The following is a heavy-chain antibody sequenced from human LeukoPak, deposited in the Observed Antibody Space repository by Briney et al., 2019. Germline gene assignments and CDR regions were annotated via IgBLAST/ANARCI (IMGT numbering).Heavy chain of an antibody. CDR2: IDSDGSST. CDR1: GFTFSSYS. CDR3: ARSGAPTPDY. D-gene: IGHD2-15*01. J-gene: IGHJ4*02. Sequence: GGSLRLSCAASGFTFSSYSMNWARQAPGKGLVWVSRIDSDGSSTIYADSVKGRFTVSRDNAKNTLNLQMNSLRAEDTALYYCARSGAPTPDYWGQGTLVIVSS. V-gene: IGHV3-74*01.